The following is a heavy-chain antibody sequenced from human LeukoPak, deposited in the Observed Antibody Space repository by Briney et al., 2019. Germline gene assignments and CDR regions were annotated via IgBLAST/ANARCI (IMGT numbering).Heavy chain of an antibody. CDR1: GGSFSGYY. Sequence: SETLSLTCAVYGGSFSGYYWSWIRQPPGKGLEWIGEINHSGSTNYNPSLKSRVTISVDTSKNQFPLKLSSVTAADTAVYYCARPGYSGYDFDYWGQGTLVTVSS. J-gene: IGHJ4*02. D-gene: IGHD5-12*01. V-gene: IGHV4-34*01. CDR2: INHSGST. CDR3: ARPGYSGYDFDY.